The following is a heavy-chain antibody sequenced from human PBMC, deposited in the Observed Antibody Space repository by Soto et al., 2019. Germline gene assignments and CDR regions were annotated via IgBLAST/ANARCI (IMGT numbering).Heavy chain of an antibody. CDR2: MNPNSGNT. CDR3: ARGXVMSRGPVYPREPEFPH. D-gene: IGHD1-26*01. Sequence: GASVKVSCKASGYTFTSYDINWVRQATGQGLEWMGWMNPNSGNTGYAQKFQGRVTMTRNTSISTAYMELSSLRSEDTAVYYCARGXVMSRGPVYPREPEFPHWGQGTLVTVSS. V-gene: IGHV1-8*01. CDR1: GYTFTSYD. J-gene: IGHJ1*01.